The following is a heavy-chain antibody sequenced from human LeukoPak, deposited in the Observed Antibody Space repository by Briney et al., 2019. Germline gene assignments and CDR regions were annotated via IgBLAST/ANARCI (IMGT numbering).Heavy chain of an antibody. Sequence: SETLSLTCAVYRGSFSDYYWSWIRQPPGKGLEWIGEINHSVSTNYSPSLKSRVTISVDTSKNQFSLKLTSVTAADTAVYYCARITPRSMVRGVMNYYGLDVWDKGTTVTVSS. CDR1: RGSFSDYY. V-gene: IGHV4-34*01. J-gene: IGHJ6*04. D-gene: IGHD3-10*01. CDR3: ARITPRSMVRGVMNYYGLDV. CDR2: INHSVST.